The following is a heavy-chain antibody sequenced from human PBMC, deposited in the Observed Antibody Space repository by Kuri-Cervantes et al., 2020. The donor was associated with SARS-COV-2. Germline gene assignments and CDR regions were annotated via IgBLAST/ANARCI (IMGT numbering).Heavy chain of an antibody. Sequence: ESLKISCAASGFTFSDYYMSWIRQPPGKGLEWIGSIYYSGSTYYNPSLKSRVTISVDTSKNQFSLKLSSVTAADTAVYYCARASTSVYGVLIALFSSNAFDVWGQGTMVTVSS. CDR2: IYYSGST. D-gene: IGHD2-21*01. V-gene: IGHV4-38-2*01. CDR1: GFTFSDYY. J-gene: IGHJ3*01. CDR3: ARASTSVYGVLIALFSSNAFDV.